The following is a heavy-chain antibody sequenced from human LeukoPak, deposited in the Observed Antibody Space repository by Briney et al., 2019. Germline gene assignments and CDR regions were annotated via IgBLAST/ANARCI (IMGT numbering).Heavy chain of an antibody. Sequence: PGGSLRLSCAASGFTFDNYGLSWVRQAPGKGLEWVSGIDWNGGSTGHADSVKGRFTISRDNAKNSLYLQMNSLRAEDTAVYYCAKAKYSSGWYVVDYWGQGTLVTVSS. CDR1: GFTFDNYG. CDR3: AKAKYSSGWYVVDY. V-gene: IGHV3-20*04. J-gene: IGHJ4*02. D-gene: IGHD6-19*01. CDR2: IDWNGGST.